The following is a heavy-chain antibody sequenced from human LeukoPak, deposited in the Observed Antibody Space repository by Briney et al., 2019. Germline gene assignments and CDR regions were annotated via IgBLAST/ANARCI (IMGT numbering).Heavy chain of an antibody. V-gene: IGHV4-59*01. CDR2: IYYSGSP. Sequence: SETLSLTCTVSGGSISSYYWSWIRQPPGKGLEWIGYIYYSGSPNYNPSLKSRVTISVDTSKNQFSLKLSSVTAADTAVYYCYVKGNSGWYDYWGQGTLVTVSS. CDR3: YVKGNSGWYDY. J-gene: IGHJ4*02. D-gene: IGHD6-19*01. CDR1: GGSISSYY.